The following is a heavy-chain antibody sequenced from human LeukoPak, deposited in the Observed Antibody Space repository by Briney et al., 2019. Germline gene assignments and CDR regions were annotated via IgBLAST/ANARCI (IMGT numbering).Heavy chain of an antibody. CDR2: IYYNEST. J-gene: IGHJ4*02. V-gene: IGHV4-59*01. CDR3: ARGRWLVNY. D-gene: IGHD6-19*01. Sequence: SETLSLTCTVSGSSISTYYWSWIRQPVGKGLEWIGYIYYNESTNYNPSVKSRVTISADTSKHQFSLRLRSVTAADTAVYYCARGRWLVNYWGQGTLVTVSS. CDR1: GSSISTYY.